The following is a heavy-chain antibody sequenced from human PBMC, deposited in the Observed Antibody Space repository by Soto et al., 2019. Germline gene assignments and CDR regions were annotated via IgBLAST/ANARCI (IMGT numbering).Heavy chain of an antibody. V-gene: IGHV3-23*01. J-gene: IGHJ4*02. D-gene: IGHD3-3*01. Sequence: GGSLRLSCAASGFTFSNYALSWVRQAPEKGLEWVSTISGSGGNTYYADSVKGRFTISRDNSMNTLYLQINSLRAEDTAVYYCSRPVVDFWSGYVYWGQGTLVTVSS. CDR3: SRPVVDFWSGYVY. CDR2: ISGSGGNT. CDR1: GFTFSNYA.